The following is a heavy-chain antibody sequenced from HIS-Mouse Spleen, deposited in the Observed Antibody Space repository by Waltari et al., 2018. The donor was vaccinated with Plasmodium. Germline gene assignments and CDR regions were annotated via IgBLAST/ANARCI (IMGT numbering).Heavy chain of an antibody. CDR3: ASKTTVTNHAFDI. D-gene: IGHD4-17*01. Sequence: EVQLVESGGGLIQPGGSLRLSCAASGFTVSSNYMSWVRQAPGKGLGWVSVIYSGGSTYYADSVKGRFTISRDNSKNTLYLQMNSLRAEDTAVYYCASKTTVTNHAFDIWGQGTMVTVSS. CDR1: GFTVSSNY. J-gene: IGHJ3*02. CDR2: IYSGGST. V-gene: IGHV3-53*01.